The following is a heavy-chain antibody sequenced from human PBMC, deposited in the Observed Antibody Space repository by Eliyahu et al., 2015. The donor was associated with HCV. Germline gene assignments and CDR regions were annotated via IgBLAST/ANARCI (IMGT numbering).Heavy chain of an antibody. V-gene: IGHV3-49*03. CDR2: IRSKAYGGTT. J-gene: IGHJ3*02. CDR3: TRVGDSSGPDAFDI. CDR1: GFTFGDYA. Sequence: EVQLVESGGGLVQPGRSLRLSCTASGFTFGDYAMSWFRQAPGKGLEWVGFIRSKAYGGTTEYAASVKGRFTISRDDSKSIAYLQMNSLKTEDTAVYYCTRVGDSSGPDAFDIWGQGTMVTVSS. D-gene: IGHD3-22*01.